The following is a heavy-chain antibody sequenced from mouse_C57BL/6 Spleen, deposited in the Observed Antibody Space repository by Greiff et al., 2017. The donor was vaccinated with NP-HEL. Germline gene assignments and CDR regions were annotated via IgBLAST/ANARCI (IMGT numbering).Heavy chain of an antibody. V-gene: IGHV1-82*01. CDR1: GYAFSSSW. D-gene: IGHD2-4*01. Sequence: VXLKESGPELVKPGASVKISCKASGYAFSSSWVNWVKQRPGKGLEWIGRIYPGDGDTNYNGKFKGKATLTADKSSSTAYMQLSSLTSEDSAVYFCARGGLRLPAWFAYWGQGTLVTVAA. CDR2: IYPGDGDT. J-gene: IGHJ3*01. CDR3: ARGGLRLPAWFAY.